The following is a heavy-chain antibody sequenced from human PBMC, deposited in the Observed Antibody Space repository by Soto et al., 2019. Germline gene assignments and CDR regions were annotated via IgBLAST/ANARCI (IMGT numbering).Heavy chain of an antibody. V-gene: IGHV1-2*04. D-gene: IGHD6-13*01. CDR2: INPNSGGT. CDR3: AREGEIEAAGTYGMDV. Sequence: QVQLVQSGAEVKKPGASVKVSCKASGYTFTGYYMHWVRQAPGQGLGWVGWINPNSGGTNYAQKFQGWVTMTRDTSISTAYMELSRLRSDDTAVYYCAREGEIEAAGTYGMDVWGQGTTVTVSS. CDR1: GYTFTGYY. J-gene: IGHJ6*02.